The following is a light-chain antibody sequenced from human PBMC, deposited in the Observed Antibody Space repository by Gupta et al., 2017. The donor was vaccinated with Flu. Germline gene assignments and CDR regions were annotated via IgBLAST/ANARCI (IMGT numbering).Light chain of an antibody. CDR2: EAN. J-gene: IGLJ3*02. CDR3: SSYSGSNDLV. CDR1: SSDVGGYDY. V-gene: IGLV2-8*01. Sequence: QSALTQPPSASGSPGQSVTISRTGTSSDVGGYDYVSWYQQPPGKGPKLIISEANKRPSGVPDRFSGSKSGNTASLTVSGLQAEDEADYYCSSYSGSNDLVFGGGTKLTVL.